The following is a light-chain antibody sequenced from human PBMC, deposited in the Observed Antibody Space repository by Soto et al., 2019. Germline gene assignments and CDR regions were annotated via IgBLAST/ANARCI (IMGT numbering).Light chain of an antibody. CDR2: GAS. Sequence: EIVMTQSPATLSVSPGERATLSCRASQSVSSNLAWYQQKPGQAPRLLIYGASTRATGIPARFSGSGSGTEFTLTISSLQSEDFAVYYCQQYNNWWPFCQGPKVDIK. CDR1: QSVSSN. J-gene: IGKJ1*01. CDR3: QQYNNWWP. V-gene: IGKV3-15*01.